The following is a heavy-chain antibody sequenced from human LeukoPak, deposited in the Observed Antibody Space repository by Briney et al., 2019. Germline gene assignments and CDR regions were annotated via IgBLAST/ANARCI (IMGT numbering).Heavy chain of an antibody. J-gene: IGHJ4*02. CDR1: GGSISSYY. CDR3: ARGRLGSSGYYRL. D-gene: IGHD3-22*01. V-gene: IGHV4-59*01. Sequence: SETLSLTCTVSGGSISSYYWSWLRQPPGKGLEWIGYIYYSGSTNYNPSLKSRVTISVDTSKNQFSLKLSSVTAADTAVYYCARGRLGSSGYYRLWGQGTLVTVSS. CDR2: IYYSGST.